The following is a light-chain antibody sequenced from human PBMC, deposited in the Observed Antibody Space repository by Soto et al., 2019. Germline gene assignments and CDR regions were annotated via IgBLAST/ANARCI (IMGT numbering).Light chain of an antibody. CDR2: AAS. Sequence: DIQMTQSPPSLSASVGDRVTITCRASQGIRKDLGWYQQKPGKAPKRLIYAASSLQSGVPSRFSGSGSGTEFTLTISSLQPEDFATYYCLQHNSYPLTFGGGTKVEIK. J-gene: IGKJ4*01. CDR3: LQHNSYPLT. CDR1: QGIRKD. V-gene: IGKV1-17*01.